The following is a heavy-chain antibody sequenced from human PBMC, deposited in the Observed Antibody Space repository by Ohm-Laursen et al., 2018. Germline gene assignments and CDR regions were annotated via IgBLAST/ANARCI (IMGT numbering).Heavy chain of an antibody. CDR1: GGSFSGF. CDR3: AGRGY. D-gene: IGHD1-26*01. J-gene: IGHJ4*02. CDR2: INHSGST. Sequence: GTLSLTCTVYGGSFSGFWSWIRQPPGRGLEWIGEINHSGSTKYSPSLKSRVTISVDTSKNQFSLNLSSVTAADTAVYYCAGRGYWGQGTLVTVSS. V-gene: IGHV4-34*01.